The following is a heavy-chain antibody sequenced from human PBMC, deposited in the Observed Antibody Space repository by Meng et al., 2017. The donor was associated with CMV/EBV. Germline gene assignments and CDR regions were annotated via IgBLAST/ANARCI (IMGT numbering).Heavy chain of an antibody. CDR1: GYPFTDYY. D-gene: IGHD6-13*01. Sequence: ASVKVSCKASGYPFTDYYIHWVRQAPGQGLEWMGWINPDSGGTNYAQKFQGRVTMTRDTSISTVYMELNRLTFDNTAVYYCARESAADGHVFDIWGQGTMVTVSS. CDR3: ARESAADGHVFDI. CDR2: INPDSGGT. J-gene: IGHJ3*02. V-gene: IGHV1-2*02.